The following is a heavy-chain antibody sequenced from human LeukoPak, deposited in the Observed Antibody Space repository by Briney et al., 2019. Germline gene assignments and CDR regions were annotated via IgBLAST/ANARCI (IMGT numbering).Heavy chain of an antibody. Sequence: GSLRLSCAASGFTFSSYEMNWVRQPPGKGLEWIGEIYHSGSTNYNPSLKSRVTISVDTSKNQFSLKLSSVTAADTAVYYCARDSSYNNSPNPPPLDYWGQGTLVTVSS. V-gene: IGHV4-34*01. CDR3: ARDSSYNNSPNPPPLDY. CDR1: GFTFSSYE. J-gene: IGHJ4*02. D-gene: IGHD3-10*01. CDR2: IYHSGST.